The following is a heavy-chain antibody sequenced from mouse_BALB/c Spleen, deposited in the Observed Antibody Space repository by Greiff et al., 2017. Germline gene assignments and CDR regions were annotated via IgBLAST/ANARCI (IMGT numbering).Heavy chain of an antibody. V-gene: IGHV5-17*02. J-gene: IGHJ4*01. D-gene: IGHD2-1*01. CDR1: GFTFSSFG. CDR2: ISSGSSTI. CDR3: ARWGGNYVYYYAMDY. Sequence: EVQVVESGGGLVQPGGSRKLSCAASGFTFSSFGMHWVRQAPEKGLEWVAYISSGSSTIYYADIVKGRFTISRDNPKNTLFLQMTSLRSEDTAMYYCARWGGNYVYYYAMDYWGQGTSVTVSS.